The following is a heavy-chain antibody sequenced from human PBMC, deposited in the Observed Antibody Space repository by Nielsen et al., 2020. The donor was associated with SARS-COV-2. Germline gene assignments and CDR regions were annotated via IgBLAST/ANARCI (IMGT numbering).Heavy chain of an antibody. D-gene: IGHD3-10*01. J-gene: IGHJ5*02. CDR2: IWYDGSNK. CDR3: AKFGTTSTPSA. V-gene: IGHV3-33*06. Sequence: GESLKISCAASGFTFSNYGMHWVRQAPGKGLEWVAVIWYDGSNKYYADSVKGRFTIARDNSKNTLYLQMNSLRAEDTAVYYCAKFGTTSTPSAWGQGTLVTVSS. CDR1: GFTFSNYG.